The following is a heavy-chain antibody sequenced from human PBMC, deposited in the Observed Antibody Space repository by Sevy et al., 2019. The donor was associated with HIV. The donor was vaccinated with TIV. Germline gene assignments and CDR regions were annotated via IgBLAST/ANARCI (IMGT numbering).Heavy chain of an antibody. D-gene: IGHD2-15*01. CDR3: ARKGGSYLYYYYYGMDV. Sequence: ASVKVSCKASGYTFTSYDINWVRQATGQGLEWMGWMNPNSGNTGYAQKFQGRVTMTRSTSISTAYMELSSLRSEDTAVYYCARKGGSYLYYYYYGMDVWGQGTTVTVSS. J-gene: IGHJ6*02. CDR1: GYTFTSYD. V-gene: IGHV1-8*01. CDR2: MNPNSGNT.